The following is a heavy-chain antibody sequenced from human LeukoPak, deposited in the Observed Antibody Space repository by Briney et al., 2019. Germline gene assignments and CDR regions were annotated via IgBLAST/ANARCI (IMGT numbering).Heavy chain of an antibody. D-gene: IGHD5-24*01. CDR1: GGSISSYY. CDR2: IYYSGST. J-gene: IGHJ4*02. Sequence: SETMSLTCTVSGGSISSYYWSWIRQPPGKGLEWIGYIYYSGSTNYNPSLKSRVTMSVDTSKNQFSLKLSSVTAADTAVYYCASGMATITPFDYWGQGPLVTVSS. CDR3: ASGMATITPFDY. V-gene: IGHV4-59*01.